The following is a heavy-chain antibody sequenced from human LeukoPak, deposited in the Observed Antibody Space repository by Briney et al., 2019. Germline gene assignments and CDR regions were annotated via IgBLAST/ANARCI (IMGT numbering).Heavy chain of an antibody. CDR2: IYYSGNT. V-gene: IGHV4-59*08. CDR1: GGSISNYY. D-gene: IGHD2-21*02. Sequence: AETLSLTCTVSGGSISNYYWSWIRQPPGKGLEWIGYIYYSGNTNYNPSLKSRVTISVDTSKNQFSLRLTSVTAADTAVCYCARQVVTGYFDFWGQGTLVTVSS. CDR3: ARQVVTGYFDF. J-gene: IGHJ4*02.